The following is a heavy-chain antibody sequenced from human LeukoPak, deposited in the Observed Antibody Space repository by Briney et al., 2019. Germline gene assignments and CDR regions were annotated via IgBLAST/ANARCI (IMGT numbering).Heavy chain of an antibody. V-gene: IGHV4-59*08. J-gene: IGHJ4*02. CDR1: SGSISSYY. Sequence: SETLSLTCTVSSGSISSYYWSWIRQPPEKGLEWIGYIYYSGSINYNPSLKSRVTISVDTSKNQFSLKLSSVTAADTAVYYCARVIAGYSSSWSHGLFDYWGQGTLVTVSS. D-gene: IGHD6-13*01. CDR3: ARVIAGYSSSWSHGLFDY. CDR2: IYYSGSI.